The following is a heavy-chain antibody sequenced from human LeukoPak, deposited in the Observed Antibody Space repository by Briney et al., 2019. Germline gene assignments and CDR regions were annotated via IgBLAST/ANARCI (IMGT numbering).Heavy chain of an antibody. D-gene: IGHD1-26*01. Sequence: PSETLSLTCTVSGGSISIYYWSWIRQPAGKGLEWIGHIYSSGSTNYNPSLKSRVTMSIDTSKNQFSLTLSSVTAADTAVYYCAKDRESGTFALDYLGQGTLVTVSS. CDR3: AKDRESGTFALDY. CDR1: GGSISIYY. V-gene: IGHV4-4*07. J-gene: IGHJ4*02. CDR2: IYSSGST.